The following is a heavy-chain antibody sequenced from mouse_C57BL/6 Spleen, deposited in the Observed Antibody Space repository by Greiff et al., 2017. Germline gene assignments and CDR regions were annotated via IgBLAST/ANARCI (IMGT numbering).Heavy chain of an antibody. J-gene: IGHJ3*01. D-gene: IGHD2-3*01. CDR1: GYSITSGYY. V-gene: IGHV3-6*01. CDR3: ARDRDGYYVAFAY. Sequence: ESGPGLVKPSQSLSLTCSVTGYSITSGYYWNWIRQFPGNKLEWMGYISYDGSNNYNPSLKNRISITRDTSKNQFFLKLNSVTTEDTATYYCARDRDGYYVAFAYWGQGTLVTVSA. CDR2: ISYDGSN.